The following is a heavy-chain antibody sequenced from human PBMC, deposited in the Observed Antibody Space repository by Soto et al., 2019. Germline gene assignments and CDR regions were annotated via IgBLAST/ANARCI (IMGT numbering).Heavy chain of an antibody. D-gene: IGHD3-3*01. CDR3: AHLATMTIFGLIIDNGIWFDP. Sequence: QINLIESGPPLVKPTQTLTLTCTFSGLSLSTSGAAVGWVRQPPGRALEWLALIYWDGDKRYNASLGNRLTITKDTSMNQVVLTLTNVDPADTATYYCAHLATMTIFGLIIDNGIWFDPWGQGTRVIVSS. V-gene: IGHV2-5*02. J-gene: IGHJ5*02. CDR1: GLSLSTSGAA. CDR2: IYWDGDK.